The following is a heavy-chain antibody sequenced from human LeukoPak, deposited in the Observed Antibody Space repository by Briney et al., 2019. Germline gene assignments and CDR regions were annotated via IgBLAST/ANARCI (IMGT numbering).Heavy chain of an antibody. V-gene: IGHV3-30-3*01. J-gene: IGHJ4*02. CDR2: ISYDGSNK. CDR3: ARDPLIVVVTATFDY. Sequence: GRSLRLSCAASGFTFSSYAMHWVRQAPGKGLEWVAVISYDGSNKYYADSVKGRFTISRDNSKNTLYLQMNSLRAEDTAVYYCARDPLIVVVTATFDYWGQGTLVTVSS. D-gene: IGHD2-21*02. CDR1: GFTFSSYA.